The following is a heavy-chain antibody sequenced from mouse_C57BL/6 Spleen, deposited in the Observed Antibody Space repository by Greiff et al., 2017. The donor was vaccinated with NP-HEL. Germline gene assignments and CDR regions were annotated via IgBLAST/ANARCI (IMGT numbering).Heavy chain of an antibody. D-gene: IGHD1-1*01. Sequence: DVHLVESGGGLVKPGGSLKLSCAASGFTFSDYGMHWVRQAPEKGLEWVAYISRGSSTIYYADTVKGRFTISRDNAKNTLFLQMTSLRSEDTAMYYFARPLDYYGSSYGYWGQGTTLTVSS. V-gene: IGHV5-17*01. CDR1: GFTFSDYG. CDR2: ISRGSSTI. J-gene: IGHJ2*01. CDR3: ARPLDYYGSSYGY.